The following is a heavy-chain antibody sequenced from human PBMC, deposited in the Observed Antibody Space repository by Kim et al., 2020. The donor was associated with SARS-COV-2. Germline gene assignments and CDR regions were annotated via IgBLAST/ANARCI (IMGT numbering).Heavy chain of an antibody. V-gene: IGHV3-9*01. CDR2: LSENSGSI. CDR1: GFSFGDYG. CDR3: AKQSSGWQYFDS. J-gene: IGHJ4*02. Sequence: GGSLRLSCAASGFSFGDYGMHWVRQAPGKGLEWVSGLSENSGSIGYADSVKGRFTISRDNAKNSLYLQMSSLRPEDTALYFCAKQSSGWQYFDSWGQGTLVTVSS. D-gene: IGHD6-25*01.